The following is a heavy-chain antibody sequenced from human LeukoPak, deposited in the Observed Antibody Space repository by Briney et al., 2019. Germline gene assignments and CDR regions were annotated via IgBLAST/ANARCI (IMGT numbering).Heavy chain of an antibody. Sequence: GGSLRLSCAASGFTFSRYSMNWVRQAPGKGLEWVSSISSSSSYIFYADSVRGRFTISRDNAKNSLYLQMNSLRAEDTAVYYCARDGLEAKFDYWGQGTLVTVSS. V-gene: IGHV3-21*01. CDR2: ISSSSSYI. CDR3: ARDGLEAKFDY. D-gene: IGHD3-16*01. J-gene: IGHJ4*02. CDR1: GFTFSRYS.